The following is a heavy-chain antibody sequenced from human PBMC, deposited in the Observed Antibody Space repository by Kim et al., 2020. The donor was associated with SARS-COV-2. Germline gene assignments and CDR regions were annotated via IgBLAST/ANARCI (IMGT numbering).Heavy chain of an antibody. CDR2: IKQDGSEK. CDR1: GFTFSSDW. J-gene: IGHJ4*01. V-gene: IGHV3-7*01. D-gene: IGHD6-19*01. Sequence: GGSLRLSCAASGFTFSSDWMSWVRQAPGKGLEWVANIKQDGSEKYYVDSVKGRFTISRDNAKNSLYLQMNSLRAEDTAVYYCARDRREPGGWRVLGPVD. CDR3: ARDRREPGGWRVLGPVD.